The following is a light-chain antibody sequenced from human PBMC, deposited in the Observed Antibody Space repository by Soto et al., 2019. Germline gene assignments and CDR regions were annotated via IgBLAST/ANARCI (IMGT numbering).Light chain of an antibody. CDR1: SSDVGGYNY. J-gene: IGLJ1*01. Sequence: QSVLTQPASVSGPPGQSVTISCTGTSSDVGGYNYVSWYQQHPGTAPKLIIYEVNNRPLGVSNRFSGSKSGNTASLTISGLQAGDEADYFCSSYTTSSSYVFGPGTKVTVL. CDR3: SSYTTSSSYV. CDR2: EVN. V-gene: IGLV2-14*01.